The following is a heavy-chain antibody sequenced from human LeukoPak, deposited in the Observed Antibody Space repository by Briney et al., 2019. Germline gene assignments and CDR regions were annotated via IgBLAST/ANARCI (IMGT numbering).Heavy chain of an antibody. D-gene: IGHD6-19*01. CDR1: GYSISSNNW. V-gene: IGHV4-28*01. J-gene: IGHJ3*02. CDR3: ARNQAVAANRGAFDI. CDR2: IYYSGNT. Sequence: PSETLSLTCAVSGYSISSNNWWAWIRQPPGKGLEWIGYIYYSGNTYYNPYNPSLTSRVTMSVDTSKNQFSLKLDSVTEIDTAMYYCARNQAVAANRGAFDIWDQGTMVTVSS.